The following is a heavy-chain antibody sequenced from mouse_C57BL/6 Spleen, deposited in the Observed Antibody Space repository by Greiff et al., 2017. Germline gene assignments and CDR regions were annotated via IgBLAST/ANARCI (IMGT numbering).Heavy chain of an antibody. V-gene: IGHV1-76*01. CDR3: ARWGDYDGFAY. CDR2: IYPGSGNT. D-gene: IGHD2-4*01. Sequence: QVQLQQSGAELVRPGASVKLSCKASGYTFTDYYINWVKQRPGQGLEWIARIYPGSGNTYYNEKFKGKATLTAEKSSSTAYMQLSSLTSEDSAVYFCARWGDYDGFAYWGQGTLVTVSA. J-gene: IGHJ3*01. CDR1: GYTFTDYY.